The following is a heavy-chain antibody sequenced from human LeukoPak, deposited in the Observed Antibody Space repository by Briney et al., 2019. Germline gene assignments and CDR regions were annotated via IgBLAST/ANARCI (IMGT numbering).Heavy chain of an antibody. CDR1: GGSISSGGYY. J-gene: IGHJ5*02. CDR2: INHSGST. D-gene: IGHD4-17*01. CDR3: ARRRLAVTRYNWFDP. V-gene: IGHV4-39*07. Sequence: SETLSPTCTVSGGSISSGGYYWSWIRQHPGKGLEWIGEINHSGSTNYNPSLKSRVTISVDTSKNQFSLKLSSVTAADTAVYYCARRRLAVTRYNWFDPWGQGTLVTVSS.